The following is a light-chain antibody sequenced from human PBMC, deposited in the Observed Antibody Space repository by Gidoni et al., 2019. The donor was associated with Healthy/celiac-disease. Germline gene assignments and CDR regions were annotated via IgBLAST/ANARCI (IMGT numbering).Light chain of an antibody. CDR1: QRISSY. Sequence: DIHLTQSPSFLSASVGDRVTITCRASQRISSYFAWYQQKPGKAPKLLIYAASTLQSGVPSRFSGSGSGTEFTLTISSLQPEDFATYYCQQLNSYPPFTFGPGTKVDIK. CDR3: QQLNSYPPFT. J-gene: IGKJ3*01. V-gene: IGKV1-9*01. CDR2: AAS.